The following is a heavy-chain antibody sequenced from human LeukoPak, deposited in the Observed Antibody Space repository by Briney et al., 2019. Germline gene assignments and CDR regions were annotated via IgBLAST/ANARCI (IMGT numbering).Heavy chain of an antibody. CDR2: IYPDDSDT. CDR1: GYIFTDYW. Sequence: NRGDSLKISCKTSGYIFTDYWIGWVRQVPGKGLEWMGIIYPDDSDTRYSPSFQGQDTISADKSTSTAYLQWSSLKASDTAMYYCARGAPIFYYFESWGQGTLVSVSA. V-gene: IGHV5-51*01. J-gene: IGHJ4*02. CDR3: ARGAPIFYYFES.